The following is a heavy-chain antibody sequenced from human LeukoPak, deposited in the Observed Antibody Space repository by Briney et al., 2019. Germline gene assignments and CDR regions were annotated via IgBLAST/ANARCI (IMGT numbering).Heavy chain of an antibody. D-gene: IGHD3-16*02. V-gene: IGHV3-66*01. Sequence: PRGSLRLSCAASGFTVSDYYMSWVRQAPGKGLEWVSLIHSGGTIYYTDSVKGRFTISRDNSKNTLYLQMNSLTIEDTAVYYCAFGRYPFDYWGQGTLVTVSS. J-gene: IGHJ4*02. CDR2: IHSGGTI. CDR1: GFTVSDYY. CDR3: AFGRYPFDY.